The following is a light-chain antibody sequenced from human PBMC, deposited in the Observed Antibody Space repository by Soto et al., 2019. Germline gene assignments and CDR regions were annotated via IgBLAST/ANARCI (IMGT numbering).Light chain of an antibody. J-gene: IGLJ2*01. V-gene: IGLV2-14*01. CDR3: SSYTSSSAVV. Sequence: QSVLTQPASVSGSTGQSITISCTGASSDVGGYDSVSWFQQHPGKAPKLMIYDVSNRPSGVSNRFSGSKSGNTASLTISGLQAEDAADYYCSSYTSSSAVVFGGGTKLTVL. CDR2: DVS. CDR1: SSDVGGYDS.